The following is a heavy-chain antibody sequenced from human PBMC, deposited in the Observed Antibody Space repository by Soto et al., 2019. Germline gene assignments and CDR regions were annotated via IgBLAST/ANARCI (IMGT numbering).Heavy chain of an antibody. Sequence: QVQLQESGPGLVKPSGTLSLTCAVSGGSISSSNWWSWVRQPPGKGLAWIGEIYHSGSTNYNPSLKSRVTISVDKSKNQFSRKLSSVTAADTAVYYCARITRGYSYGAYRTFDYWGQGTLVTVSS. CDR1: GGSISSSNW. CDR2: IYHSGST. CDR3: ARITRGYSYGAYRTFDY. V-gene: IGHV4-4*02. D-gene: IGHD5-18*01. J-gene: IGHJ4*02.